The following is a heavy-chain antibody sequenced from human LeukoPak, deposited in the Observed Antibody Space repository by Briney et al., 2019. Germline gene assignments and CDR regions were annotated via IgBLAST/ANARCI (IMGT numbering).Heavy chain of an antibody. D-gene: IGHD2-15*01. V-gene: IGHV3-11*04. J-gene: IGHJ6*02. CDR1: GFAFSDYY. CDR3: AREDVVVVAATEYYYYGMDV. Sequence: GGSLRLSCAASGFAFSDYYMSWIRQAPGKGLEWVSYISSSGSAIYYADSVKGRFTISRDNSKNTLYLQMNSLRAEDTAVYYCAREDVVVVAATEYYYYGMDVWGQGTTVTVSS. CDR2: ISSSGSAI.